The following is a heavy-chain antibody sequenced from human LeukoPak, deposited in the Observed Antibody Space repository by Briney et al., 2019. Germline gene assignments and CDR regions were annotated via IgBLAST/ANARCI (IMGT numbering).Heavy chain of an antibody. D-gene: IGHD1-14*01. CDR2: ISSSSGYI. CDR1: GFTFSSYN. J-gene: IGHJ4*02. V-gene: IGHV3-21*01. Sequence: GGPLRLSCAVSGFTFSSYNMNWVRQAPGKGLEWVSSISSSSGYIYYADSVKGRFTISRDNAKNSLYLQMNSLSPEDTAVYYCARGVEPLAANTLAYWGQGTLVTVSS. CDR3: ARGVEPLAANTLAY.